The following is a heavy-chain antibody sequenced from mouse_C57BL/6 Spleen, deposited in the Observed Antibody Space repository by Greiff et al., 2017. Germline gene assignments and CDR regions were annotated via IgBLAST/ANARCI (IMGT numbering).Heavy chain of an antibody. Sequence: VKLVESGPGLVAPSQSLSITCTVSGFSLTSYGVSWVRQPPGKGLEWLGVIWGDGSTNYHSALISRLSISKDNSKSQVFLKLNSLQTDDTATYYGANNGPLYAMDYWGQGTSVTVSS. V-gene: IGHV2-3*01. CDR2: IWGDGST. D-gene: IGHD1-2*01. CDR1: GFSLTSYG. CDR3: ANNGPLYAMDY. J-gene: IGHJ4*01.